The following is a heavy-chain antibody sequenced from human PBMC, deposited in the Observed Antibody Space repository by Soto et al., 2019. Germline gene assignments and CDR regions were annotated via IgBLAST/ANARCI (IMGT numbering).Heavy chain of an antibody. CDR3: AHRLKKPGTYYDFWSGHVVSYFDS. CDR1: GYTFTSYA. J-gene: IGHJ4*02. V-gene: IGHV1-3*01. Sequence: EASVKVSCKASGYTFTSYAMHWVRQAPGQRLEWMGWINAGNGNTKYSQKFQGRVTITRDTSASTAYMELSSLRSEDTAGYYCAHRLKKPGTYYDFWSGHVVSYFDSWGQGTLVTVSS. D-gene: IGHD3-3*01. CDR2: INAGNGNT.